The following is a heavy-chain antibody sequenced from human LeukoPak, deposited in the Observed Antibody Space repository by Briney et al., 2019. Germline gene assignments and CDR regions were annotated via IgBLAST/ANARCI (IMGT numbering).Heavy chain of an antibody. CDR2: INAGNGNT. J-gene: IGHJ4*02. Sequence: ASVKVSCKASGYAFTSYAMRWVRQAPGQRLEWMGWINAGNGNTKYSQKFQGRVTITRDTSASTAYMELSSLRSEDTAVYYCARDGGPYCSSTSCYVAREFDYWGQGTLVTVSS. CDR1: GYAFTSYA. D-gene: IGHD2-2*01. V-gene: IGHV1-3*01. CDR3: ARDGGPYCSSTSCYVAREFDY.